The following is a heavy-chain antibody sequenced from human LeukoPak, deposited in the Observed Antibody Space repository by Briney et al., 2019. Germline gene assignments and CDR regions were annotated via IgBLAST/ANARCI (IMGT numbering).Heavy chain of an antibody. V-gene: IGHV1-69*04. CDR3: ASINGYENGMGV. Sequence: ASVKVSCMASGGTLTSYAISWVRQAPGQGLEWMGRIIPILGIANYAQKFQGSVTITADKSTSTAYMELSSLRSEDTAVYYCASINGYENGMGVWGTVVTVTVSS. CDR2: IIPILGIA. D-gene: IGHD5-12*01. J-gene: IGHJ6*04. CDR1: GGTLTSYA.